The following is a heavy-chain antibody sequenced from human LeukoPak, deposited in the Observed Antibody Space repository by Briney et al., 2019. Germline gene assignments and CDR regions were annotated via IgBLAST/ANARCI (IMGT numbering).Heavy chain of an antibody. V-gene: IGHV3-30-3*01. D-gene: IGHD2-15*01. CDR2: ISYDGSNK. J-gene: IGHJ4*02. CDR3: ARAGIRYCSGGSCRLLYYFDY. CDR1: GFTFSSYA. Sequence: GGSLILSCAASGFTFSSYAMHWVRQAPGKGLEWGAVISYDGSNKYYADSVKGRFTISRDNSKNTLYLQMNSLRAEDTAVYYCARAGIRYCSGGSCRLLYYFDYWGQGTLVTVSS.